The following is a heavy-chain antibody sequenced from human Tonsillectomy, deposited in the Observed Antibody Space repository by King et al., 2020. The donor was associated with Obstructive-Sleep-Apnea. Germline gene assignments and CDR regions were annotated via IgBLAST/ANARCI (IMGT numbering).Heavy chain of an antibody. D-gene: IGHD1-14*01. V-gene: IGHV4-61*01. CDR2: VFYSGST. CDR3: ARETVTKPAYYFDF. Sequence: QLQESGPGMVKPSETLSLTCTVSGGSVTSGSHYWSWIRQPPGKGLEWIGYVFYSGSTKYNPSLQSRVTISLDTSKKQFSLRLRSVTAADTAVYYCARETVTKPAYYFDFWGQGTLVTVS. CDR1: GGSVTSGSHY. J-gene: IGHJ4*02.